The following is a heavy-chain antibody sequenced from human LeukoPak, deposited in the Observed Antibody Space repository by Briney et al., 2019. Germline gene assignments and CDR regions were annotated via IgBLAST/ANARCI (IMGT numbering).Heavy chain of an antibody. V-gene: IGHV1-8*01. Sequence: ASVKVSCKASGYTFTSYDINWVRQATGQGLEWMGWMNPNSGNTGYAQKFQGRVTMTRNTSISTAYMELSSLRSEDTAVYYCARIECSGGSCSPYYYYGMDVWGQGTTVTVSS. J-gene: IGHJ6*02. CDR3: ARIECSGGSCSPYYYYGMDV. D-gene: IGHD2-15*01. CDR2: MNPNSGNT. CDR1: GYTFTSYD.